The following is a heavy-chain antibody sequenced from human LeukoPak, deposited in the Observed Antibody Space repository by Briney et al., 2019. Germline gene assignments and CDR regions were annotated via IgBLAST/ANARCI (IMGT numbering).Heavy chain of an antibody. J-gene: IGHJ4*02. D-gene: IGHD2-2*01. Sequence: ASVKVSCKASGCTFTGYYMHWVRQAPGQGLEWMGWINPNSGGTNYAQKFQGRVTMTRDTSISTAYMELSRLRSDDTAVYYCARSPTSSYCTSTSCYLFSFDYWGQGTLVTVSS. CDR2: INPNSGGT. CDR3: ARSPTSSYCTSTSCYLFSFDY. CDR1: GCTFTGYY. V-gene: IGHV1-2*02.